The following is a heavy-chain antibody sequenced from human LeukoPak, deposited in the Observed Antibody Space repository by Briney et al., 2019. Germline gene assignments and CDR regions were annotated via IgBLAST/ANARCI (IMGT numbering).Heavy chain of an antibody. D-gene: IGHD3-3*01. V-gene: IGHV3-23*01. J-gene: IGHJ4*02. Sequence: PGGSLRLSCAASGFTFSSYAMSWVRQAPGKGLEWVSAISGSGGSTYYADSVKGRFTISRDNSKNTLYLQMNSLRAKDTAVYYCAKEYDFWSGYLRANFDYWGQGTLVTVSS. CDR3: AKEYDFWSGYLRANFDY. CDR2: ISGSGGST. CDR1: GFTFSSYA.